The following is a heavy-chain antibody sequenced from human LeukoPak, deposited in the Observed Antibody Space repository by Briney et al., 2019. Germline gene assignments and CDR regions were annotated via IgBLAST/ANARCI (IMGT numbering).Heavy chain of an antibody. Sequence: GGSLRLSCAASGFTFSSYSMNWVRQAPGKGLEWVSSISSSSSYIYYADSVKGRFTISRDNAKNSLYLQMNSLRAEDTAVYYCARECADYYGSGSLDYWGQGTLVTVSS. CDR3: ARECADYYGSGSLDY. CDR1: GFTFSSYS. CDR2: ISSSSSYI. V-gene: IGHV3-21*01. J-gene: IGHJ4*02. D-gene: IGHD3-10*01.